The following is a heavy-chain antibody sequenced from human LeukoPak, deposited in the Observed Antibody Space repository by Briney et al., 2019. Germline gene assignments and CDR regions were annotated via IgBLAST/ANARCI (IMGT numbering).Heavy chain of an antibody. V-gene: IGHV3-64*04. Sequence: PGGSLRLSCSASGFPFSSYAMHWVRQAPGKGLEYVSAISDSGGSTYYADSVKGRFTISRDNSKNTLYLQMNSLRAEDMAVYYCASDSYSPEYFQHWGQGTLVTVSS. D-gene: IGHD2-15*01. CDR3: ASDSYSPEYFQH. J-gene: IGHJ1*01. CDR2: ISDSGGST. CDR1: GFPFSSYA.